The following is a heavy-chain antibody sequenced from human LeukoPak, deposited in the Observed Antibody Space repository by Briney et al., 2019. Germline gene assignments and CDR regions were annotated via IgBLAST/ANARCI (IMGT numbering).Heavy chain of an antibody. CDR3: ARATNSGWFHSVDAFDI. CDR1: GGSISSYY. V-gene: IGHV4-4*07. CDR2: IYTSGST. D-gene: IGHD6-19*01. Sequence: SETLSLTCTVSGGSISSYYWSWIRQPAGKGLEWIGRIYTSGSTNYNPSLKSRVTMSVDTSKNQFSLKLSSVTAADTAVYYCARATNSGWFHSVDAFDIWGQGTMVTVSS. J-gene: IGHJ3*02.